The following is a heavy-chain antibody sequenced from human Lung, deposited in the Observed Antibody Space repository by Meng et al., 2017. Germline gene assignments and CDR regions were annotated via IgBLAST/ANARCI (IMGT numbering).Heavy chain of an antibody. CDR3: ATGAAAADH. J-gene: IGHJ4*02. D-gene: IGHD6-13*01. V-gene: IGHV3-15*01. CDR2: IKSNSDGGTT. CDR1: GVSFTDAW. Sequence: VRLWGSGGGLVKPGGSLRLSCVAAGVSFTDAWMSWVRQAPGKGLEWVGRIKSNSDGGTTDYAAPVKGRFTISRDDSKNTLYLQMNSLITEDTAVYFCATGAAAADHWGQGTLVTVSS.